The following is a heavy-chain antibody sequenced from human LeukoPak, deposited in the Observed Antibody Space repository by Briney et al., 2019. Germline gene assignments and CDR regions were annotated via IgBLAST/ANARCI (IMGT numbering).Heavy chain of an antibody. CDR1: GGSISSGGYY. D-gene: IGHD3-22*01. J-gene: IGHJ6*02. CDR3: ARVPHTYYYDSSGYYYRIIYYYYGMDV. V-gene: IGHV4-30-2*03. CDR2: IYYSGST. Sequence: PSQTLSLTCTVSGGSISSGGYYWSWIRQPPGKGLEWIGSIYYSGSTYYNPSLKSRVTISVDTSKNQFSLKLSSVTAADTAVYYCARVPHTYYYDSSGYYYRIIYYYYGMDVWGQGTTVTVSS.